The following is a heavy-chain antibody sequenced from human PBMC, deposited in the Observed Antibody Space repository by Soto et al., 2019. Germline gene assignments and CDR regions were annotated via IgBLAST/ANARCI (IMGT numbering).Heavy chain of an antibody. CDR1: GFTFSSYA. CDR3: AKDQVTIFGVVIPDFFDC. D-gene: IGHD3-3*01. Sequence: GGSLRLSCAASGFTFSSYAMHWVRQAPGKGLEWVSAISGSGGSTYYADFVKGRFTISRDNSKNTLYLQMNSLRAEDTAVYYCAKDQVTIFGVVIPDFFDCWGPGTLVTVSS. CDR2: ISGSGGST. V-gene: IGHV3-23*01. J-gene: IGHJ4*02.